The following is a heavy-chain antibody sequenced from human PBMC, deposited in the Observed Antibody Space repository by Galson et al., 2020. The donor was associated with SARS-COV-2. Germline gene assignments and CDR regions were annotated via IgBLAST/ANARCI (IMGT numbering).Heavy chain of an antibody. D-gene: IGHD3-3*01. V-gene: IGHV3-30*03. CDR2: VSYDESDK. CDR3: ARPRPFSEVVIGPLDV. CDR1: GFSFSNYI. J-gene: IGHJ6*04. Sequence: GGSMRLPCAASGFSFSNYIMHWVRQAPGKGLEWVAVVSYDESDKNYADFVKGRFTISRDNSKNTLYLQMNSLRAEDTAGYYCARPRPFSEVVIGPLDVWGEGTTVTVSS.